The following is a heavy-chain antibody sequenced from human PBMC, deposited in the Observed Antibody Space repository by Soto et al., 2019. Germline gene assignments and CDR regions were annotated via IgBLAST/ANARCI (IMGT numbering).Heavy chain of an antibody. CDR1: GFTFSSYE. J-gene: IGHJ6*02. D-gene: IGHD2-2*02. V-gene: IGHV3-48*03. Sequence: SGGSLRLSCAVSGFTFSSYEMNWVRQAPGKGLEWVSYISSSGSTIYYADSVKGRFTISRDNAKNSLYLQMNSLRAEDTAVYYCARDSSLRTKKGSFCSSTSCYTRRGMDVWGQGTTVTVSS. CDR3: ARDSSLRTKKGSFCSSTSCYTRRGMDV. CDR2: ISSSGSTI.